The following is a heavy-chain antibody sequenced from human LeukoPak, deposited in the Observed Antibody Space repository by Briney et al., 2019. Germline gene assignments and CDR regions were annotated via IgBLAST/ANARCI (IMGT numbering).Heavy chain of an antibody. CDR2: IWYDGSNK. V-gene: IGHV3-33*01. CDR3: AREQQLVSPSFDY. Sequence: GGSLRLSCAASGFTLSSYGMHWVRQAPGKGLEWVAVIWYDGSNKYYADSVKGRFTISRDNSKNTLYLQMNSLRAEDTAVYYCAREQQLVSPSFDYWGQGTLVTVSS. CDR1: GFTLSSYG. D-gene: IGHD6-13*01. J-gene: IGHJ4*02.